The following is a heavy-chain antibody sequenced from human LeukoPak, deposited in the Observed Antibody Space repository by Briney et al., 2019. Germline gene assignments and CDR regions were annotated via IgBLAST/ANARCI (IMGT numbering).Heavy chain of an antibody. V-gene: IGHV3-30*01. D-gene: IGHD2-2*02. CDR3: ARAPRVPAAITPAEYFQH. Sequence: GGSLRLSCAASGFTFSSYAMHWVRQAPGKGLEWVAVISYDGGNKYYADSVKGRFTISRDNSKNTLYLQMNSLRAEDTAVYYCARAPRVPAAITPAEYFQHWGQGTLVTVSS. CDR2: ISYDGGNK. CDR1: GFTFSSYA. J-gene: IGHJ1*01.